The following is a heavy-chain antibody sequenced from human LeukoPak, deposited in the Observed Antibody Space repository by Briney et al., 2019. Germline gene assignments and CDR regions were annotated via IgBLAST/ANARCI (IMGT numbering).Heavy chain of an antibody. CDR2: IKQDGSEK. V-gene: IGHV3-7*01. Sequence: GGSPRLSCAASEFIFSGYWMNWVRQAPGKGLEWVANIKQDGSEKQYVDSVRGRFIISSDNAKNSLYQQMNSLRVEDTAVYYCARDGFVGAADYWGQGTLVTVSS. CDR1: EFIFSGYW. J-gene: IGHJ4*02. D-gene: IGHD6-13*01. CDR3: ARDGFVGAADY.